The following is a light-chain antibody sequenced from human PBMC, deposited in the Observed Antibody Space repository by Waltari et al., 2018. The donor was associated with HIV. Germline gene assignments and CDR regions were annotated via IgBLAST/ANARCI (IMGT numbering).Light chain of an antibody. Sequence: QSVLTQPPSASGTPGQRVTISCSGTTSNVGSNFVSWYQQLPGTAPKLLIYRDNRRPSGVPGRFSGSKSGASASLAISGLRSEDEGDYYCATWDGSLGGFYVFGAGTKVTVL. CDR2: RDN. CDR1: TSNVGSNF. CDR3: ATWDGSLGGFYV. V-gene: IGLV1-47*01. J-gene: IGLJ1*01.